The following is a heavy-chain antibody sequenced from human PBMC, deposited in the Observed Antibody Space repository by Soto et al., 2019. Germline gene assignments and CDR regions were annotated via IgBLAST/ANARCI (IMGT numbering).Heavy chain of an antibody. CDR1: GFTFSTYS. CDR3: AREYTAWPLAYGLDV. V-gene: IGHV3-21*01. Sequence: PGGSLRLSCVGSGFTFSTYSINWVRQAPGKGLEWVSSISSRSDIYYADSVKGRFTISRDNAKNSVSLQMNSLRAEDTAVYYCAREYTAWPLAYGLDVWGQGTTVTISS. D-gene: IGHD2-2*02. J-gene: IGHJ6*02. CDR2: ISSRSDI.